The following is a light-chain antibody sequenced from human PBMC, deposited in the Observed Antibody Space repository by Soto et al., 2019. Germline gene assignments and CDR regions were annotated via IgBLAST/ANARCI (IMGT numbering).Light chain of an antibody. CDR3: QQYGSSPRT. CDR2: GAS. J-gene: IGKJ1*01. Sequence: EIMLTQSPGILSLSPGERATLSCRASQSVSNDFLAWYQQKPGQAPRLLIYGASTRATDVPDRFSGSGSGTDFTLTISRLEPEDFAVYYCQQYGSSPRTFGQGTKVDI. CDR1: QSVSNDF. V-gene: IGKV3-20*01.